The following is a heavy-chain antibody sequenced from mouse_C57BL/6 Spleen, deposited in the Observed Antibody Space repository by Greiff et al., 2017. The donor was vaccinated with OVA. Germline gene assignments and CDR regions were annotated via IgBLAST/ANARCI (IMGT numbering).Heavy chain of an antibody. CDR1: GYTFTNYW. V-gene: IGHV1-63*01. CDR2: IYPGGGYT. Sequence: QVQLQQSGAELVRPGTSVKMSCKASGYTFTNYWIGWAKQRPGHGLEWIGDIYPGGGYTNYNEKFKGKATLTADKSSSTAYMQFSSLTSEDSAIYYCARLGTTVVAPYAMDYWGPGTSVTVSS. D-gene: IGHD1-1*01. J-gene: IGHJ4*01. CDR3: ARLGTTVVAPYAMDY.